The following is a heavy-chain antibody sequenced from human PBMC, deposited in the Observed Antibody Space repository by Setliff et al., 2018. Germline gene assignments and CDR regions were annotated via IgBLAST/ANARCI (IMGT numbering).Heavy chain of an antibody. Sequence: SETLSLSCAASGFTFSNYWMSWIRQPPGKGLEWIGYIYYSGSTYYNPSLKSRVTISVDTSKNQFSLKLSSVTAADTAVYYCARDRAYGDGYYYYGMDVWGQGTTVTVSS. V-gene: IGHV4-30-4*08. CDR3: ARDRAYGDGYYYYGMDV. CDR1: GFTFSNYW. D-gene: IGHD4-17*01. CDR2: IYYSGST. J-gene: IGHJ6*02.